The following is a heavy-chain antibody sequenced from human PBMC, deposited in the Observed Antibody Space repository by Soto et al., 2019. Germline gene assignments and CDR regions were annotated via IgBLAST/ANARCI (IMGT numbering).Heavy chain of an antibody. CDR2: IYYSGST. J-gene: IGHJ5*02. CDR3: ARLVERGGNWFDP. D-gene: IGHD3-16*01. V-gene: IGHV4-31*03. Sequence: QVQLQESGPGLVKPSQTLSLTCTVSGGSISSGGYYWSWIRQHPGKGLEWIGYIYYSGSTYYNPSLKSRVTISVDTSKRQFSLKLSSVTAADTAVYYCARLVERGGNWFDPWGQGTLVTVSS. CDR1: GGSISSGGYY.